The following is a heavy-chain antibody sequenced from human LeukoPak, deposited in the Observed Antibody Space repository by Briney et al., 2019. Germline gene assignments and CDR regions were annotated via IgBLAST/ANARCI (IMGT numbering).Heavy chain of an antibody. V-gene: IGHV3-64*04. J-gene: IGHJ4*02. Sequence: GGSLRLSCSASGFTFNSYVMHWVRQAPGKGLEYVSAISSNGGSTYYADSVKGRFTISRDNSKNTLYLQMNSLRAEDTAVYYCARATYYYDSSGYYYDYWGQGTLVTVSS. CDR2: ISSNGGST. CDR1: GFTFNSYV. D-gene: IGHD3-22*01. CDR3: ARATYYYDSSGYYYDY.